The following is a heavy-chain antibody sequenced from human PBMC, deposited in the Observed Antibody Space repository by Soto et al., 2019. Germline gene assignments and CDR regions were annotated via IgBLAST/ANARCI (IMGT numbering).Heavy chain of an antibody. CDR3: ARDNLGYCSSTSCPYPNWFDP. D-gene: IGHD2-2*01. V-gene: IGHV4-31*02. J-gene: IGHJ5*02. Sequence: SETLSLTCTVSGGSISSGGYYWSWIRQHPGKGLEWIGYIYYSGSTYYNPSLKSRVTISVDTSKNQFSLKLSSVTAADTAVYYCARDNLGYCSSTSCPYPNWFDPWGQGTLVTVSS. CDR2: IYYSGST. CDR1: GGSISSGGYY.